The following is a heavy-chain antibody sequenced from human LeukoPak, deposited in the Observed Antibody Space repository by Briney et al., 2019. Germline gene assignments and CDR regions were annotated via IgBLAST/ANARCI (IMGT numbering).Heavy chain of an antibody. CDR1: GFTFSIYA. Sequence: GRSLRLFCAAYGFTFSIYAIQWARQAPGNGRECVAFIWYDGSNENYTDTVTGRSSTSRDNSKHMLNLQVYSLRAEDTTVYYCARRSAVGTHGMDVWGKGATVTVSS. J-gene: IGHJ6*04. CDR3: ARRSAVGTHGMDV. D-gene: IGHD6-13*01. CDR2: IWYDGSNE. V-gene: IGHV3-33*01.